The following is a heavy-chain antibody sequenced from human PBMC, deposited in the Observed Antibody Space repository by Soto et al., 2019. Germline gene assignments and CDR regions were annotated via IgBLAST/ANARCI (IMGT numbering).Heavy chain of an antibody. Sequence: GASVKVSCKASGYTFTSYGLSWVRQAPGQGHEWMGWISAYNGNTNYAQKLQGRVTMTTDTSTSTAYMELRSLRSYYTALYSCAGEILYYPGLFVPWGQGTLVTVSS. D-gene: IGHD3-10*01. CDR1: GYTFTSYG. CDR2: ISAYNGNT. J-gene: IGHJ5*02. CDR3: AGEILYYPGLFVP. V-gene: IGHV1-18*01.